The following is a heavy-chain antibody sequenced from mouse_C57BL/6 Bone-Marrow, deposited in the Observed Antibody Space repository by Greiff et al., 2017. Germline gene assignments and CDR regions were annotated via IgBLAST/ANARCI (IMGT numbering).Heavy chain of an antibody. Sequence: VQLVESGGGLVQPGGSLKLSCAASGFTFSDYYMYWVRQTPEKRLEWVAYISNGGGSTYYPDTVKGRFTISRDNAKNTLYLQMSRLKSEDTAMYYCASPITPMDYWGQGTSVTVSS. CDR3: ASPITPMDY. J-gene: IGHJ4*01. D-gene: IGHD1-1*01. V-gene: IGHV5-12*01. CDR2: ISNGGGST. CDR1: GFTFSDYY.